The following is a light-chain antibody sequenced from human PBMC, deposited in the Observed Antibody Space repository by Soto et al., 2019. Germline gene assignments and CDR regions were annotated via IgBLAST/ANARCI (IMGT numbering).Light chain of an antibody. CDR2: DAS. CDR3: QQYHRASIT. V-gene: IGKV1-5*01. CDR1: QTISTW. J-gene: IGKJ5*01. Sequence: DIQVTQSPPTLSASVGDRVTITCRASQTISTWMAWYQQKPGKAPKLLVYDASTLQSGVASRFSGSGSGTEFTLTISSLQPDDFATYYCQQYHRASITFGQGTRLEIK.